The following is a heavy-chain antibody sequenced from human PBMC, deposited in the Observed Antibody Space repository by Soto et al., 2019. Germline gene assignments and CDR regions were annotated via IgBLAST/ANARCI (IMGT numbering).Heavy chain of an antibody. J-gene: IGHJ4*02. D-gene: IGHD1-7*01. CDR2: ISSSSSYI. CDR3: AKLVVVLTGTTLDY. CDR1: GFTFSSYS. V-gene: IGHV3-21*01. Sequence: LRLSCAASGFTFSSYSMNWVRQAPGKGLEWVSSISSSSSYIYYADSVKGRFTISRDNAKNSLYLQMNSLRAEDTAVYYCAKLVVVLTGTTLDYWGQGTLVTVSS.